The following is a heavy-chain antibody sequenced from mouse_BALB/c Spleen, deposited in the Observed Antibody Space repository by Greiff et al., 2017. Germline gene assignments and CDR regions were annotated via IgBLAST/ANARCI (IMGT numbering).Heavy chain of an antibody. CDR1: GYTFTSYW. D-gene: IGHD1-1*01. V-gene: IGHV1-7*01. J-gene: IGHJ2*01. CDR2: INPSTGYT. Sequence: VQLQQSGAELAKPGASVKMSCKASGYTFTSYWMHWVKQRPGQGLEWIGYINPSTGYTEYNQKFKDKATLTADKSSSTAYMQLSSLTSEDSAVYYCARGVTTVVDNWGQGTTLTVSS. CDR3: ARGVTTVVDN.